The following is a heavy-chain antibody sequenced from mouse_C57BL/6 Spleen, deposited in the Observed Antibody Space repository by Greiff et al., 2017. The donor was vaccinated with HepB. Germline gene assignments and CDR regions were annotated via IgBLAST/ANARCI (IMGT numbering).Heavy chain of an antibody. V-gene: IGHV1-55*01. D-gene: IGHD1-1*01. CDR2: IYPGSGST. J-gene: IGHJ2*01. CDR1: GYTFTSYW. CDR3: AREGGFYYYGGY. Sequence: QVQLQQPGAELVKPGASVKMSCKASGYTFTSYWITWVKQRPGQGLEWIGDIYPGSGSTNYNEKFKSKATLTVDTSSSTAYMQLSSLTSEDSAVYYCAREGGFYYYGGYWGQGTTLTVSS.